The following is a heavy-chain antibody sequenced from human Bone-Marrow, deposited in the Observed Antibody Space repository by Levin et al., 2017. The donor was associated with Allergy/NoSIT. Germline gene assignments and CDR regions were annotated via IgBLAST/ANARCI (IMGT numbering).Heavy chain of an antibody. Sequence: GESLKISCAASGFTFSSYAMAWVRQPLGKGLEWVSGINGGGGTTYYTDSVKGRFTISRDNSKNTLYLQMNSLRVEDTAVYYCAKRGHCSNGVCPTSGMDVWGQGTTVTVSS. D-gene: IGHD2-8*01. V-gene: IGHV3-23*01. J-gene: IGHJ6*02. CDR1: GFTFSSYA. CDR3: AKRGHCSNGVCPTSGMDV. CDR2: INGGGGTT.